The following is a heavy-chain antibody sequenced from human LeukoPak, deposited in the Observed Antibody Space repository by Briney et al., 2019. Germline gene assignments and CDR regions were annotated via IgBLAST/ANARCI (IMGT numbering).Heavy chain of an antibody. CDR1: GGTFSSYA. CDR3: ARVYCGGGCYHLAEYFQH. Sequence: SVKVSCKASGGTFSSYAISWVRQAPGQGLEWMGGIIPIFGTANYAQKFQGRVTITADKSTSTAYMELSSLRSEDTAVYYCARVYCGGGCYHLAEYFQHWGQGTLVTVSS. J-gene: IGHJ1*01. V-gene: IGHV1-69*06. CDR2: IIPIFGTA. D-gene: IGHD2-21*02.